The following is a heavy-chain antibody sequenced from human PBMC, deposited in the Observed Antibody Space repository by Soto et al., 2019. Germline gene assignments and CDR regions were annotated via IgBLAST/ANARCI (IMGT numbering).Heavy chain of an antibody. Sequence: ASVKVSCKASGYSFTAYCVHWVRQAPGQGLEWMGWINPNSSGTNYAQRFQGRVAMTTDTSTNTAYMELNSLKSDDTALYFCARSSGTYSDFDYWGQGTQVTV. D-gene: IGHD1-26*01. CDR2: INPNSSGT. J-gene: IGHJ4*01. CDR1: GYSFTAYC. CDR3: ARSSGTYSDFDY. V-gene: IGHV1-2*02.